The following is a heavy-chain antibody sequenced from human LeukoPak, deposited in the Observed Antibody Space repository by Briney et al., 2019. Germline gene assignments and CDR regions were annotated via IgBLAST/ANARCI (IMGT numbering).Heavy chain of an antibody. CDR1: GYTFTSYD. Sequence: EASVKVSCKASGYTFTSYDINWVRQAPGQGLEWMGWMNPNSGNTGYAQKFQGRVTITRNTSISTAYMELSSLRSEDTAVYYCAIPLGGPYYYYMDVWGKGTTVTVS. V-gene: IGHV1-8*03. J-gene: IGHJ6*03. CDR2: MNPNSGNT. CDR3: AIPLGGPYYYYMDV.